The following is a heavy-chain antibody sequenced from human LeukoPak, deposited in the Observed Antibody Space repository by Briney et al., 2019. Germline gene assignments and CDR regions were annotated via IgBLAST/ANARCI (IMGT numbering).Heavy chain of an antibody. J-gene: IGHJ4*02. V-gene: IGHV4-4*02. D-gene: IGHD4-17*01. CDR3: ARRYGNFDY. CDR2: IYHGGST. Sequence: SETLSLTCAVSGGSISSSNWWSWVRQPPGKGLEWIGEIYHGGSTNYNPSLESRVTISVDTSKNQFSLKLSSVTVADTAVYYCARRYGNFDYWGQGTLVTVSS. CDR1: GGSISSSNW.